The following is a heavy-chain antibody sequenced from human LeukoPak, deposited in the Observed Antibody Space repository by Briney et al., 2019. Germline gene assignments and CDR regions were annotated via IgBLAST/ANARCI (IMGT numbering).Heavy chain of an antibody. D-gene: IGHD6-19*01. CDR2: MNPNSGKT. V-gene: IGHV1-8*01. CDR1: GYTFTSYD. CDR3: ARYEYRGGWGY. J-gene: IGHJ4*02. Sequence: ASVKVSCKASGYTFTSYDINWVRQATGQGLEWMGWMNPNSGKTGYAQKFQGRLTMTRNTSISTAYMGLSSLRSEDTAVYYCARYEYRGGWGYWGQGTLVTVSS.